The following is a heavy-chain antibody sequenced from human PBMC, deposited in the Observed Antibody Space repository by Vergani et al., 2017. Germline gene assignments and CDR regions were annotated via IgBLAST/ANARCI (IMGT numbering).Heavy chain of an antibody. D-gene: IGHD4-11*01. V-gene: IGHV4-34*01. CDR3: ASVNTETNGHLYYYYYMDV. CDR1: GGSFTSYH. J-gene: IGHJ6*03. CDR2: IDHTGRP. Sequence: QVQLQQWGGGLLKPSETLSLTCVVTGGSFTSYHWTWIRQSPGEGLEWVGDIDHTGRPDNNPSLKSRLTLSVDKSRNQFSLTLNSVTATDTAIYFCASVNTETNGHLYYYYYMDVWGQGTAVTVS.